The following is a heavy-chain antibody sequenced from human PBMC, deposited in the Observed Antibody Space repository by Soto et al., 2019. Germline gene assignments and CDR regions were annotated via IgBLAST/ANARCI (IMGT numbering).Heavy chain of an antibody. Sequence: QVQLQESGPGLVKPSQTLSLTCTVSGGSISSGSYYWSWIRQHPGKGLAWIGYIYYSGITYYNPSLKSRLTISVDTSKNQFSLTLSSVTAADTAVYYCARDHYDSIGYYDPDYWGQGTLGTVSS. CDR1: GGSISSGSYY. CDR2: IYYSGIT. CDR3: ARDHYDSIGYYDPDY. V-gene: IGHV4-31*03. J-gene: IGHJ4*02. D-gene: IGHD3-22*01.